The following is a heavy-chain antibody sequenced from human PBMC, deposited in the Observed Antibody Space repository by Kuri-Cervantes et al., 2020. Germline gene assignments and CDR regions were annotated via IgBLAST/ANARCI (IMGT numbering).Heavy chain of an antibody. Sequence: GGSLRLSCAASGFTFSSYDMHWVRQATGKGLEWVSAIGTAGDTYYPGSVKGRFTISRENAKNSLYLQMNSLRAGDTAVYYCARGATRCSGGSCFILFYWGQGTLVTVSS. J-gene: IGHJ4*02. D-gene: IGHD2-15*01. CDR1: GFTFSSYD. CDR3: ARGATRCSGGSCFILFY. V-gene: IGHV3-13*01. CDR2: IGTAGDT.